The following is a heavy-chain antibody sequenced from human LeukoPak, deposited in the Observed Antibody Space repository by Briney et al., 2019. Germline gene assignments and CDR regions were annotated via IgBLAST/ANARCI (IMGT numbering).Heavy chain of an antibody. Sequence: GGSLRLSCAASGFTFNKYGMHWVRQAPGKGLEWVAVIWHDGRNKYYADSVKGRFTISRDNSKNMLYLQMNSLRAEDTGVYHCARDRGSDDPIDYWGQGTLVTVSS. CDR3: ARDRGSDDPIDY. J-gene: IGHJ4*02. CDR1: GFTFNKYG. D-gene: IGHD2-15*01. CDR2: IWHDGRNK. V-gene: IGHV3-33*01.